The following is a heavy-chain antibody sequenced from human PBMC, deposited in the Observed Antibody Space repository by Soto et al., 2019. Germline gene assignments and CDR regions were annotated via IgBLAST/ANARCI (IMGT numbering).Heavy chain of an antibody. CDR2: INPNCGAT. V-gene: IGHV1-2*04. CDR1: GGTFSSYA. Sequence: ASVKVSCKASGGTFSSYAISWVRQAPGQGLEWMGWINPNCGATNYAQKFQGWVTMTRDTSISTAYMELSRLRSDDTAVYYCARADQPQYYDFWSGYHNPLDVWGKGTTVTVSS. D-gene: IGHD3-3*01. J-gene: IGHJ6*04. CDR3: ARADQPQYYDFWSGYHNPLDV.